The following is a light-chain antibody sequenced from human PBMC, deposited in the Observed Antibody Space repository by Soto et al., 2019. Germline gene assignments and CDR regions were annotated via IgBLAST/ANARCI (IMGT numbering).Light chain of an antibody. CDR1: QSVSSN. CDR3: QQYNNWPGT. Sequence: EIVMTQSPATLSVSPGERATLSCRASQSVSSNLAWYQQKPGQAPSLLIYGASTRATGTPARFSGSGSGTEFTLTISSLQSEDFAVYYCQQYNNWPGTFGQGTKVEIK. CDR2: GAS. V-gene: IGKV3-15*01. J-gene: IGKJ1*01.